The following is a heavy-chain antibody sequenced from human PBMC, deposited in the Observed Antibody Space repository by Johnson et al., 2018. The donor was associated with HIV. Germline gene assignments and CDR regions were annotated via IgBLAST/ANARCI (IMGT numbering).Heavy chain of an antibody. J-gene: IGHJ3*02. CDR3: ARNGIYSSPWDAFDI. CDR2: IRYDGSEE. V-gene: IGHV3-30*02. Sequence: QVQLVESGGGVVQPGGSLRLSCAASGFTFSSYGMYWVRQAPGKGLEWVAFIRYDGSEEYYVDSMEGRFIISRDNAKNSLYLQIDSLRAEDTSVYYCARNGIYSSPWDAFDIWGQGTLVTVSS. D-gene: IGHD6-19*01. CDR1: GFTFSSYG.